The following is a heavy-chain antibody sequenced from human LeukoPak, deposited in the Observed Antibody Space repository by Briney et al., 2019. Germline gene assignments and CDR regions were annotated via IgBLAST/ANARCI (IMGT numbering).Heavy chain of an antibody. CDR2: INWNGGST. CDR1: GFTFDDYG. D-gene: IGHD1-26*01. V-gene: IGHV3-20*04. J-gene: IGHJ6*02. Sequence: GGSLRLSCAASGFTFDDYGMSWVRQAPGKGLGWVSGINWNGGSTGYADSVKGRFTISRDNAKNSLYLQMNSLRAEDTALYYCGRGDQGYYYGMDVWGQGTTVTVSS. CDR3: GRGDQGYYYGMDV.